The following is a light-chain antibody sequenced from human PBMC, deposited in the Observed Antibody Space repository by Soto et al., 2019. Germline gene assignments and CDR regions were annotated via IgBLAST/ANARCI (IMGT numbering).Light chain of an antibody. J-gene: IGLJ3*02. Sequence: QSALTQPRSVSGSPGQSVAISCTGTSSDVGGYNFVSWYQQHPGKAPKLIIYDVSKRPSGVPDRFSGSKSGNTASLTLSGLQAEDEADYYCCSYAGSYTLGVFGGGTQLTVL. CDR3: CSYAGSYTLGV. V-gene: IGLV2-11*01. CDR1: SSDVGGYNF. CDR2: DVS.